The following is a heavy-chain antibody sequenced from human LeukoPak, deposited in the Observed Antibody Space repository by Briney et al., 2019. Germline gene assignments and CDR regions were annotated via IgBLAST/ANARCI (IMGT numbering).Heavy chain of an antibody. J-gene: IGHJ4*02. V-gene: IGHV4-59*01. CDR1: GGSISSYY. D-gene: IGHD6-13*01. CDR2: IYYSRST. Sequence: PSETLSLTCTVSGGSISSYYWSWIRQPPGKGLEWLGHIYYSRSTNYNPSLKSRVTISVDTSKNQFSLKLTSVTAADTAVYYCARDNYSSSWYYFDYWGQGTLVTVSS. CDR3: ARDNYSSSWYYFDY.